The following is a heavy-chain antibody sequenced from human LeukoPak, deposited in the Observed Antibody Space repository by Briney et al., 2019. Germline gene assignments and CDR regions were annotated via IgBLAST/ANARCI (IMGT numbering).Heavy chain of an antibody. V-gene: IGHV1-2*02. Sequence: ASVKVSCKASGYTFTGWYMHWVRQAPGQGLEWMGWINANSGGTYYVQNFQGRLTMTRDTSIRTAYMELSSLRSDDTAVYYCARCGSRNYYNFDYWGQGALVTVSA. D-gene: IGHD3-10*01. CDR1: GYTFTGWY. CDR2: INANSGGT. CDR3: ARCGSRNYYNFDY. J-gene: IGHJ4*02.